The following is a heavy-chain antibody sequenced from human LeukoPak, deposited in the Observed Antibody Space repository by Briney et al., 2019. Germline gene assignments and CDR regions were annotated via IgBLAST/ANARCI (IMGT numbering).Heavy chain of an antibody. Sequence: PSETLSLTCTVSGGSISSYYWSWIRQPPGKGLEWIGYIYYSGSTNYNPSLKSRVTIPVDTSKTQFSLKLSSVTAADTAVYYCARDPRYYYDSSGSFFDIWGQGTTVTVSS. CDR1: GGSISSYY. CDR2: IYYSGST. J-gene: IGHJ3*02. CDR3: ARDPRYYYDSSGSFFDI. V-gene: IGHV4-59*01. D-gene: IGHD3-22*01.